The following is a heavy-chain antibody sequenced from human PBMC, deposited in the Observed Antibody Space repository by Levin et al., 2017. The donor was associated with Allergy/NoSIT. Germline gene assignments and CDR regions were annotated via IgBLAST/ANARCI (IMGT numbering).Heavy chain of an antibody. V-gene: IGHV3-23*01. J-gene: IGHJ4*02. Sequence: GGSLRLSCAASGFTFNNYAMSWVRQAPGKGLEWVATLTDSGGSTIYADSVKGRFTISRDNSKNTLSLQMNSLRAEDTAVYYCAKGVGDSYPSPRMADYWGQGTLVTVSS. D-gene: IGHD2-21*02. CDR2: LTDSGGST. CDR3: AKGVGDSYPSPRMADY. CDR1: GFTFNNYA.